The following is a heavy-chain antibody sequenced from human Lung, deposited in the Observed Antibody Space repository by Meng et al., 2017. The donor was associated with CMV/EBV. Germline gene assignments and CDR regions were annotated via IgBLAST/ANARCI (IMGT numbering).Heavy chain of an antibody. CDR2: IKEDGSEK. Sequence: GESXKISCAASGFMFSSYWMRWVRQAPGKGLEWVAIIKEDGSEKYYVDSVKGRCTISRDNAKNSLFLQMNSLRAEDTAVYYCARGRQCGSNWFDASGQGTLVTVSS. CDR1: GFMFSSYW. CDR3: ARGRQCGSNWFDA. V-gene: IGHV3-7*04. D-gene: IGHD2-21*01. J-gene: IGHJ5*02.